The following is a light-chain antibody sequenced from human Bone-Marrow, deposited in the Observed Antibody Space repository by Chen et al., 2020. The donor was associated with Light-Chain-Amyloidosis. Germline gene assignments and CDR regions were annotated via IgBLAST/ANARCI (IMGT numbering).Light chain of an antibody. Sequence: DIVMTQSPDSLAVSLAERATINCKSSQNLLYYANNMNYMAWNQQKAGQPPILLIKWASIRKSGVPDRFSGSGSGTDFTLTISSLQSEDVAVYYCQQYYSAPLTFGPGTKVEIK. V-gene: IGKV4-1*01. CDR3: QQYYSAPLT. CDR2: WAS. J-gene: IGKJ3*01. CDR1: QNLLYYANNMNY.